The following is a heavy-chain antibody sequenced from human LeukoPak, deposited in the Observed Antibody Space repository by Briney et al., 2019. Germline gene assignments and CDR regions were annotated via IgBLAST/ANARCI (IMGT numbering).Heavy chain of an antibody. V-gene: IGHV3-30-3*01. CDR2: ISYDGSNK. CDR3: ARDQIIVATTLDYYYGMDV. Sequence: GRSLRLPCAASGFTFSSYRMHWVRQAPGKGLEWVAVISYDGSNKYYADSVKGRFTISRDNSKNTLYLQMNSLRAEDTAVYYCARDQIIVATTLDYYYGMDVWGQGTTVTVSS. J-gene: IGHJ6*02. CDR1: GFTFSSYR. D-gene: IGHD5-12*01.